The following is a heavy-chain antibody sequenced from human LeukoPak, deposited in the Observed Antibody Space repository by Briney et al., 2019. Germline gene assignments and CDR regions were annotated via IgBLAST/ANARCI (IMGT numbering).Heavy chain of an antibody. CDR1: GGSISSSGSS. CDR3: ARQAKAVVQYIDFDF. D-gene: IGHD6-19*01. CDR2: IYYTGST. J-gene: IGHJ4*02. V-gene: IGHV4-39*01. Sequence: SETLSLTCTVSGGSISSSGSSWGWIRQPPGKGLEWIGTIYYTGSTYYNQSLKSRVTISVDTSKNQFSLNLSSMTATDTAVYYCARQAKAVVQYIDFDFWGQGTLVTVSS.